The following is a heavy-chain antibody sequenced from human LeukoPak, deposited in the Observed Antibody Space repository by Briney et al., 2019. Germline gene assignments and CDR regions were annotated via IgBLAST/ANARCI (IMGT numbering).Heavy chain of an antibody. CDR1: GGSIRSYY. CDR3: ARTYYGSGSLYYYYHYMDV. Sequence: SETLSLTCSVSGGSIRSYYWSWIRQPPGKGLEWMGYINYSGSTNYNPSLKSRVTISVDRSKKQFSLKLSSVTAADTAVYYCARTYYGSGSLYYYYHYMDVWGKGTTVTVSS. J-gene: IGHJ6*03. CDR2: INYSGST. V-gene: IGHV4-59*01. D-gene: IGHD3-10*01.